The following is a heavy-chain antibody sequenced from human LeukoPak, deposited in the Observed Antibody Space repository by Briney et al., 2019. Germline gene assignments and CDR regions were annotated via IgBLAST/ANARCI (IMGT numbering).Heavy chain of an antibody. CDR2: IIGGGGST. CDR3: AHGAMYQLDY. D-gene: IGHD2-2*01. J-gene: IGHJ4*02. V-gene: IGHV3-23*01. Sequence: GGTLRLSCAASGFPFSSHGMSWVRQAPGKGLEWVSGIIGGGGSTYYADSVKGRFTISRDNSRNTLFLQMNSLRAEDTAVYYCAHGAMYQLDYWGQGTLVTVSS. CDR1: GFPFSSHG.